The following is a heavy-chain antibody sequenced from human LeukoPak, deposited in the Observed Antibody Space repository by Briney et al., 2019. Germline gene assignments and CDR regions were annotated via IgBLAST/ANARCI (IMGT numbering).Heavy chain of an antibody. V-gene: IGHV5-51*01. CDR3: ARHSAGYCSGGSCYPFRWFDP. Sequence: GESLKISCKASGYRFTTYWIGWVRQMPGKGLEWMGFIYPGDSETRYSPSFQGHVTISADKSISTAYLQWSSLKASDTAMYYCARHSAGYCSGGSCYPFRWFDPWGQGTLVTVSS. D-gene: IGHD2-15*01. J-gene: IGHJ5*02. CDR1: GYRFTTYW. CDR2: IYPGDSET.